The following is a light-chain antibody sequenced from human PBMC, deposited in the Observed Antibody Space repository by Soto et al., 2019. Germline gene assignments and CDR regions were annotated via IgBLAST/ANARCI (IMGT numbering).Light chain of an antibody. CDR2: DVS. CDR1: SSDVGDYNY. J-gene: IGLJ3*02. Sequence: QYALTQPRSVSGSPGQSVTISCTGTSSDVGDYNYVSWYQQYPGKAPKLVIYDVSTRPSGVPDRFSGSKSGNTASLTISGLQAEDEADYYCCSLSGSYTFWVFGGGTKLTVL. CDR3: CSLSGSYTFWV. V-gene: IGLV2-11*01.